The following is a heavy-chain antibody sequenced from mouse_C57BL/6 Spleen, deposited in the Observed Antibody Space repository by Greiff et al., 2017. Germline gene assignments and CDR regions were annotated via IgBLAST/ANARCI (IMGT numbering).Heavy chain of an antibody. J-gene: IGHJ4*01. CDR3: ARSYDYNYAMDY. CDR1: GYSFTGYY. V-gene: IGHV1-42*01. D-gene: IGHD2-4*01. CDR2: INPSTGGT. Sequence: VQLKESGPELVKPGASVKISCKASGYSFTGYYMNWVKQSPEKSLEWIGEINPSTGGTTYNQKFKAKATLTVDKSSSTAYMQLKSLTSEDSAVYYCARSYDYNYAMDYWGQGTSVTVSS.